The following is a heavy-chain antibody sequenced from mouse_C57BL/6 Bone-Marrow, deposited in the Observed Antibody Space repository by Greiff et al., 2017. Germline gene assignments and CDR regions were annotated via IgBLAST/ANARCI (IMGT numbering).Heavy chain of an antibody. D-gene: IGHD1-1*01. CDR1: GFNIKDYY. CDR3: TSYYGSSPYWYFDV. J-gene: IGHJ1*03. CDR2: IDPEDGDP. Sequence: VQLQQSGAELVRPGASVKLSCTASGFNIKDYYMHWVKQRPEQGLEWIGRIDPEDGDPEYAPKFQGKATMTADTSSNTAYRQLSSLTSEDTAVYYCTSYYGSSPYWYFDVWGTGTTVTVSS. V-gene: IGHV14-1*01.